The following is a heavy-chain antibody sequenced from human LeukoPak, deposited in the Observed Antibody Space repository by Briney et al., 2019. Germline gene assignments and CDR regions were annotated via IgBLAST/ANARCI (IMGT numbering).Heavy chain of an antibody. Sequence: GGSLRLSCAASGFTFSSYSMNWVRQAPGKGLEWVSSISSSSSYIYYADSVKGRFTISRDNAKNSLYLQMNSLRAEDTAVYYCARQYCSGGSCYWDYWGQGTLVTVSS. J-gene: IGHJ4*02. CDR3: ARQYCSGGSCYWDY. V-gene: IGHV3-21*01. D-gene: IGHD2-15*01. CDR2: ISSSSSYI. CDR1: GFTFSSYS.